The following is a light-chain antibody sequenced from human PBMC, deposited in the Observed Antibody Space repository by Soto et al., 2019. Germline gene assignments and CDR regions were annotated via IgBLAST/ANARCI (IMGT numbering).Light chain of an antibody. Sequence: DIQMTQSAASLSATLGDRVTITWRASQSIVTYLNWYLQKPGKAPKLLIYAASSLQSGVPSRFSGSGSGTDFNLTISSLQAEDFATYYCQQSYSTPYTFGQGTKVDIK. CDR2: AAS. J-gene: IGKJ2*01. CDR3: QQSYSTPYT. CDR1: QSIVTY. V-gene: IGKV1-39*01.